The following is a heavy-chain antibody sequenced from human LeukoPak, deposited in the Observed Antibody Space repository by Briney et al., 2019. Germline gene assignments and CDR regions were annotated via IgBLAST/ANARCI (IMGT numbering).Heavy chain of an antibody. J-gene: IGHJ4*02. V-gene: IGHV4-59*01. CDR3: ARLYCSSTSCYIGGDGDY. D-gene: IGHD2-2*02. CDR2: IYYSGST. CDR1: GGSISSYY. Sequence: PSETLSLTCTVSGGSISSYYWSWIRQPPGKGLEWIGYIYYSGSTNYNPSLKSRVTIPVDTSKNQFSLKLSSVTAADTAVYYCARLYCSSTSCYIGGDGDYWGQGTLVTVSS.